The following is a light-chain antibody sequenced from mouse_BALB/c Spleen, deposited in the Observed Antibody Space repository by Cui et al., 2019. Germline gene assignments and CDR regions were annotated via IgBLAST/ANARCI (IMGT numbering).Light chain of an antibody. J-gene: IGKJ5*01. CDR2: LTS. V-gene: IGKV4-68*01. Sequence: QIVPTQSPALMPASPGEKLTMTCSASSSVSYMYWYKQKPRSSPKPWIYLTSNLASGVPARFSGSGSGTCYSLTISSMEAEDAATYYCQQWSSNPLTFGAGTKLELK. CDR1: SSVSY. CDR3: QQWSSNPLT.